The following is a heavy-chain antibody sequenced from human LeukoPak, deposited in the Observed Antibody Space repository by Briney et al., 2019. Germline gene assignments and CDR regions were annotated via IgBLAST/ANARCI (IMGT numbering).Heavy chain of an antibody. D-gene: IGHD2-2*01. V-gene: IGHV4-59*01. Sequence: PSETLSLTCTVSGGSISSYYWSWIRQPPGKGLEWIEYIYYSGSTNYNPSLKSRVTISVDTSKNQFSLKLSSVTAADTAVYYCARAGYQLLSNWFDPWGQGTLVTVSS. CDR3: ARAGYQLLSNWFDP. CDR2: IYYSGST. J-gene: IGHJ5*02. CDR1: GGSISSYY.